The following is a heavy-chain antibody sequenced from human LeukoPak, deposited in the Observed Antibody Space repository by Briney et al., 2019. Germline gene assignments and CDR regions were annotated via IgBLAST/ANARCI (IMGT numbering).Heavy chain of an antibody. D-gene: IGHD6-13*01. Sequence: SETLSLTCTVSGGSISSYYWSWIRQPPGKGLEWIGYIYYSGSTYYNPSLKRRVTISVDTSKNQFSLKLSSVTAADTAVYYCAEFNSRGGIAAAEDYWGQGTLVTVSS. CDR1: GGSISSYY. J-gene: IGHJ4*02. CDR2: IYYSGST. CDR3: AEFNSRGGIAAAEDY. V-gene: IGHV4-59*04.